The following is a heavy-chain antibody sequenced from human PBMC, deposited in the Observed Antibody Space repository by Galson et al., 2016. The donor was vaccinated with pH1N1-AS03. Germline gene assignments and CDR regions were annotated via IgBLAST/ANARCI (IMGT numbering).Heavy chain of an antibody. D-gene: IGHD6-19*01. CDR3: ARETVVGTGFEY. CDR1: GFTFSPYA. CDR2: ISSDGSNK. V-gene: IGHV3-30*04. Sequence: SLRLSCAGSGFTFSPYAMHWVRQAPGKGLGWVAVISSDGSNKYYSDSGKGRFTISRDNSKSTLYLQMNSLRAVDSAVYYCARETVVGTGFEYWGQGTLVTVSS. J-gene: IGHJ4*02.